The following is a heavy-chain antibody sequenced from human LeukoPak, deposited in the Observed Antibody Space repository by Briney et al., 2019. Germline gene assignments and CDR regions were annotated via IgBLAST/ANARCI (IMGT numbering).Heavy chain of an antibody. D-gene: IGHD3-22*01. J-gene: IGHJ4*02. V-gene: IGHV3-23*01. CDR3: ARDYDYDSSGYSSD. CDR2: VSGGADNS. Sequence: PGGSLRLSCESSGFRFRLHSMTCVRQAAGKGLEWVSSVSGGADNSYYADSVKGRFTVSRDYSKNTLYLQMNSLRAEDTAVYYCARDYDYDSSGYSSDWGQGTLVTVSS. CDR1: GFRFRLHS.